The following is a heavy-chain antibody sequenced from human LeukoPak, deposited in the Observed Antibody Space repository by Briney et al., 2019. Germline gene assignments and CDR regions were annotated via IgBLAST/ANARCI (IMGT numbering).Heavy chain of an antibody. Sequence: SETLSPTCTVSGGSISTSTYYWSWIRRPPGKGLEWIGEINHSGSTNYNPSLKSRVTISVDTSKNQFSLKLSSVTAADTAVYYCARRRITMVRGVNEGAFDIWGQGTMVTVSS. J-gene: IGHJ3*02. CDR2: INHSGST. CDR1: GGSISTSTYY. CDR3: ARRRITMVRGVNEGAFDI. V-gene: IGHV4-39*07. D-gene: IGHD3-10*01.